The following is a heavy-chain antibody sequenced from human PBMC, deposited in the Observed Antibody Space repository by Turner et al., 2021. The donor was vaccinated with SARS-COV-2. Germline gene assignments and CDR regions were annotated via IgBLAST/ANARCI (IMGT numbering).Heavy chain of an antibody. V-gene: IGHV4-34*01. J-gene: IGHJ4*02. CDR3: ARGDDPRKSGVV. CDR1: GGSLSGYY. Sequence: QVQLQQWGAGPLKPSATLSLICAVNGGSLSGYYWTWIRPPPGKGLEWIGAVHPYGTTYYNPSLKSRVSMSVDTSKNQFSLKQNSVTAADTAFYYCARGDDPRKSGVVWGQGTLGTVSS. D-gene: IGHD3-3*01. CDR2: VHPYGTT.